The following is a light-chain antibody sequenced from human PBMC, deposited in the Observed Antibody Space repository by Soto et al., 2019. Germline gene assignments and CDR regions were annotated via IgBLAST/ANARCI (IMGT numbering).Light chain of an antibody. CDR3: QQYNTFWT. V-gene: IGKV1D-16*01. J-gene: IGKJ1*01. Sequence: DIQMTQSPSSVSASVGDRVTITCRASQVISNWLAWYQQKPGKAPKLLIYAASSLQSGVPSRFSGSGSGTDFTLTISSLQPDDFATYYCQQYNTFWTFGQGTKVDI. CDR2: AAS. CDR1: QVISNW.